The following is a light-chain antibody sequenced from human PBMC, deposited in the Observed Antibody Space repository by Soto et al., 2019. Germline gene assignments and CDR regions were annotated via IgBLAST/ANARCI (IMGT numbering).Light chain of an antibody. CDR3: QQYSNWWS. CDR2: GAS. Sequence: EIVMTQSPATLSVSPGERATLSCRASQSINSNLAWYQQKPGQAPRLLIYGASTRATGVPARFSGSGSGKEFTLTISSLQSEDFALYYCQQYSNWWSFGQGTKVDIK. J-gene: IGKJ1*01. V-gene: IGKV3-15*01. CDR1: QSINSN.